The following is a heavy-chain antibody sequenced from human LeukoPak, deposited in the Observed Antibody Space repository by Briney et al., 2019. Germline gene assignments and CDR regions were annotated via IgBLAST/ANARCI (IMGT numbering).Heavy chain of an antibody. CDR3: ARLGGLAGY. J-gene: IGHJ4*02. D-gene: IGHD5/OR15-5a*01. V-gene: IGHV4-39*01. Sequence: PSETLSLTCTVSGGSISSSSYYWGWIRQPPGKGLEWIGSIYYSGSTYYNPSLKSRVTISVDTSKNQFSLKLSSVTAADTAVYYCARLGGLAGYWGQGTLVTVSS. CDR1: GGSISSSSYY. CDR2: IYYSGST.